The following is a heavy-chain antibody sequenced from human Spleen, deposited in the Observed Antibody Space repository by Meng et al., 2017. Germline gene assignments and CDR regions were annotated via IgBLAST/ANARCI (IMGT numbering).Heavy chain of an antibody. D-gene: IGHD1-26*01. CDR1: GFTFTDYY. Sequence: GGSLRLSCAASGFTFTDYYMSWIRQAPGKGLEWVSTLSRRADTIFYADSVGGRFTISWDTAKNSLYLQLNSLRAEDTAVYYCAREVGATTYPFDIWGQGTMVTVSS. CDR3: AREVGATTYPFDI. J-gene: IGHJ3*02. V-gene: IGHV3-11*04. CDR2: LSRRADTI.